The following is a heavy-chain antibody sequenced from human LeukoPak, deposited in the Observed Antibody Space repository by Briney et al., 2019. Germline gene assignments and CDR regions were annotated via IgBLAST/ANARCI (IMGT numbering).Heavy chain of an antibody. J-gene: IGHJ1*01. Sequence: GRSLRLSCAASGFTFSTYAMHWVRQAPGKGLEWVAVIPYDGSNKYYADSVKGRFTISRENSKNRLYLQMNSLRAEDTAVYYCAKDGDYYDSSGLYNYFQHWGQGTLVTVSS. V-gene: IGHV3-30*04. D-gene: IGHD3-22*01. CDR1: GFTFSTYA. CDR2: IPYDGSNK. CDR3: AKDGDYYDSSGLYNYFQH.